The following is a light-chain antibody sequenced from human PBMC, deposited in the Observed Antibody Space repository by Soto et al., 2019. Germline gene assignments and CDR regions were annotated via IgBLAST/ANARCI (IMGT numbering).Light chain of an antibody. J-gene: IGKJ1*01. CDR1: HSLVFSDGNSY. Sequence: DVVMTQSPLSLAVTLGQPASISCRSSHSLVFSDGNSYLDWFQQRPGQPPRRLLYKVSNRGYGVPGRFSGRGSGTDFTLKISRVGAEDVGVYYCMQGTHWPRTFGQGTRVE. CDR2: KVS. V-gene: IGKV2-30*01. CDR3: MQGTHWPRT.